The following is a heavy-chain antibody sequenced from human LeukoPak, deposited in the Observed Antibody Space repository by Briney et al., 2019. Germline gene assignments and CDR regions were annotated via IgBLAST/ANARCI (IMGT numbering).Heavy chain of an antibody. CDR2: ISSSSSYI. J-gene: IGHJ4*02. Sequence: GGSLRLSCAASGFTFSSYSMNWVRQAPGKGLEWVSSISSSSSYIYYADSVKGRFTISRDNAKNSPYLQMNSLRAEDTAVYYCARAQRDYFDYWGQGTLVTVSS. V-gene: IGHV3-21*01. CDR1: GFTFSSYS. CDR3: ARAQRDYFDY.